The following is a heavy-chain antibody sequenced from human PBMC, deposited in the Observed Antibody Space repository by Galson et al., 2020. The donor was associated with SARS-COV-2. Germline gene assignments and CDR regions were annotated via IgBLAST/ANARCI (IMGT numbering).Heavy chain of an antibody. V-gene: IGHV3-30*18. CDR3: AKTDTGVTTALFDY. D-gene: IGHD4-17*01. CDR1: GFTFSSYG. J-gene: IGHJ4*02. Sequence: GESLKISCAASGFTFSSYGMHWVRQAPGKGLEWVAVISYDGSNKYYADSVKGRFTISRDNSKNTLYLQMNSLRAEDTAVYYCAKTDTGVTTALFDYWGQGTLVTVSS. CDR2: ISYDGSNK.